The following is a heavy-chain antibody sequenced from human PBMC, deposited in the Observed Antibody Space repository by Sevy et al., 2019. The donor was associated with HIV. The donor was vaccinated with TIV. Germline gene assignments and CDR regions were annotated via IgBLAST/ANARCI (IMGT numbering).Heavy chain of an antibody. J-gene: IGHJ6*03. V-gene: IGHV4-61*02. D-gene: IGHD6-19*01. Sequence: SETLSLTCTVSGGSISSGSYYWSWIRQPAGKGLEWIGRIYTSGSTNYNPSLKSRVTISVDTSKNQFSLKLSSVTAADTAVYSCARDPPMAVAGRPPPLLGYYYMDVWGKGTTVTVSS. CDR3: ARDPPMAVAGRPPPLLGYYYMDV. CDR1: GGSISSGSYY. CDR2: IYTSGST.